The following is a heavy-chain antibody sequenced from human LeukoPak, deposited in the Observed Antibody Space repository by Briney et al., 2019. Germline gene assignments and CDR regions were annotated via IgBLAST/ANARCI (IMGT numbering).Heavy chain of an antibody. J-gene: IGHJ4*02. CDR2: ISGRGVST. CDR1: GFTFRTYA. Sequence: GGSLRLSCAASGFTFRTYAMSWVRQAPGKGLEWVSAISGRGVSTSYADTVRGRFTNSRDNSKNTLYLQMNSLRAEDPAVYYCAKAASGNWNDVSDYWGQGTLVTVSS. V-gene: IGHV3-23*01. D-gene: IGHD1-20*01. CDR3: AKAASGNWNDVSDY.